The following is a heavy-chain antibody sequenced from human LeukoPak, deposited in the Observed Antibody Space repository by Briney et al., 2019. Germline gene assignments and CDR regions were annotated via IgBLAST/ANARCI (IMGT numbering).Heavy chain of an antibody. J-gene: IGHJ6*02. D-gene: IGHD6-13*01. Sequence: GGSLRLSCAASGFTFSSYSMNWVRQAPGKGLEWVSVIYSGGSTYYADSVKGRFTISRDNSKNTLYLQMNSLRAEDTAVYYCAREAAAAGASYYYYYYGMDVWGQGTTVTVSS. CDR2: IYSGGST. CDR1: GFTFSSYS. V-gene: IGHV3-66*01. CDR3: AREAAAAGASYYYYYYGMDV.